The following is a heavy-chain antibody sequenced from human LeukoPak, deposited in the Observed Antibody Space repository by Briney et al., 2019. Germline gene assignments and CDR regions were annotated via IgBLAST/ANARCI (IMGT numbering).Heavy chain of an antibody. CDR3: ARDPPGPSLPDH. Sequence: PGGSLRLSCAASGFTFSNYGMDWIRQAPGKGLEWVSSISSTGSYIYYADSVKGRFTVSRDNAENSLYLQMSSLRAEHTAVYYCARDPPGPSLPDHWGQGTLITVSS. V-gene: IGHV3-21*01. D-gene: IGHD5/OR15-5a*01. CDR2: ISSTGSYI. CDR1: GFTFSNYG. J-gene: IGHJ4*02.